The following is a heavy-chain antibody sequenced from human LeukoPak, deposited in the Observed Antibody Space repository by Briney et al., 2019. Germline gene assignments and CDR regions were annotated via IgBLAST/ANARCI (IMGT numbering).Heavy chain of an antibody. V-gene: IGHV3-30*14. CDR1: GFTFSSYA. CDR3: ARDRVVVTPSGGEDAFDI. D-gene: IGHD2-21*02. CDR2: ISYDGSNK. J-gene: IGHJ3*02. Sequence: GGSLRLSCAASGFTFSSYAMHWVRQAPGKGLEWVAVISYDGSNKYYADSVKGRFTISRDNSKNTLYLQMNSLRAEDTAVYYCARDRVVVTPSGGEDAFDIWGQGTMVTVSS.